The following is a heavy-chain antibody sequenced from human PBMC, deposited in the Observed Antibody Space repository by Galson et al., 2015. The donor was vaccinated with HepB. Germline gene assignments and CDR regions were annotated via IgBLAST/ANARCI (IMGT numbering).Heavy chain of an antibody. J-gene: IGHJ6*02. Sequence: LRLSCAASGFTFSSYWKSWVRQAPGKGLEWVANIKQDGSEKYYVDSVKGRFTISRDNAKNSLYLQMNSLRAEDTAVYYCARGDGQLVEYYYYGMDVWGQGTTVTVSS. D-gene: IGHD6-13*01. CDR3: ARGDGQLVEYYYYGMDV. V-gene: IGHV3-7*03. CDR1: GFTFSSYW. CDR2: IKQDGSEK.